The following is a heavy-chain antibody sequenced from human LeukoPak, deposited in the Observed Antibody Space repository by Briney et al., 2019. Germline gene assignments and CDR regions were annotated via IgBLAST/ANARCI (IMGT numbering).Heavy chain of an antibody. D-gene: IGHD5-18*01. CDR1: GFTFSSYG. CDR2: IRYDGSNK. J-gene: IGHJ6*02. V-gene: IGHV3-30*02. CDR3: AKVGYSYGGGMDV. Sequence: GGSLRLSCAASGFTFSSYGMHWVRQAPGKGLEWVGIIRYDGSNKHYADSMKGRFTIPRDNSKNTLYLQMNSLRAEDTAVYYCAKVGYSYGGGMDVWGQGTTVTVSS.